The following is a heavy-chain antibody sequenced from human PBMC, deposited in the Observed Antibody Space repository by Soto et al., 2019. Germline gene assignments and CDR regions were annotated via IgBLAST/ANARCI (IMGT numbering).Heavy chain of an antibody. D-gene: IGHD3-10*01. V-gene: IGHV1-69*13. Sequence: ASVKVSCKASGGTFSSYAISWVRQAPGQGLEWMGGIIPIFGTANYAQKFQGRVTITADESTSTAYMELSSLRSEDTAVYYCARDSPSVLLWFGESEDWFDPWGQGTLVTVSS. J-gene: IGHJ5*02. CDR3: ARDSPSVLLWFGESEDWFDP. CDR1: GGTFSSYA. CDR2: IIPIFGTA.